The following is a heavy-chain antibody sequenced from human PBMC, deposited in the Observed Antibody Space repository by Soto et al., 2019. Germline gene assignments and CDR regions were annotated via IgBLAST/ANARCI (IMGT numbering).Heavy chain of an antibody. CDR1: GDSVSSNSVA. CDR2: TYYRSKWYN. J-gene: IGHJ4*02. V-gene: IGHV6-1*01. D-gene: IGHD6-13*01. Sequence: QSPTLSLTCAISGDSVSSNSVAWEWIRQSPSRGLEWLGRTYYRSKWYNDYALSVNSRITINPDTSKNQFSLQLDSVTPEDTAVYYCARGAGDIAAAVFDYWGQGTLVTVSS. CDR3: ARGAGDIAAAVFDY.